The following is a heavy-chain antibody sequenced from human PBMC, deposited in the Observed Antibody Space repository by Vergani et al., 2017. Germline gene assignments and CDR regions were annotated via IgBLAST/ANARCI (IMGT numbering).Heavy chain of an antibody. CDR3: AKESGSYYCFDS. D-gene: IGHD1-26*01. Sequence: EVQLVESGGGLVQPGGSLRLSCSASGFSFNSYWMHWVRQVPGKGLLWVSRIKSDGSITAYADSVKGRFTISRDNAQNTLYLQMNSLRAEDTAVYYCAKESGSYYCFDSWGQGTLVTVSS. CDR2: IKSDGSIT. V-gene: IGHV3-74*03. CDR1: GFSFNSYW. J-gene: IGHJ4*02.